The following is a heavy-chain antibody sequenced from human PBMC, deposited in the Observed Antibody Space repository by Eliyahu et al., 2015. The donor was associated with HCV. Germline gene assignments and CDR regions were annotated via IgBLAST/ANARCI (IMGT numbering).Heavy chain of an antibody. V-gene: IGHV2-70*15. CDR3: ARIPLIAAAEYYYYGMDV. Sequence: QVTLRESGPALVKPTQTLTLTCTFSGFSLSTSGMCVSWIRQPPGKALEWLARIDWDDDKYYSTSLKTRLTISKDTSKNQLVLTMTNMDPVDTATYYCARIPLIAAAEYYYYGMDVWGQGTTVTVSS. CDR2: IDWDDDK. J-gene: IGHJ6*02. D-gene: IGHD6-13*01. CDR1: GFSLSTSGMC.